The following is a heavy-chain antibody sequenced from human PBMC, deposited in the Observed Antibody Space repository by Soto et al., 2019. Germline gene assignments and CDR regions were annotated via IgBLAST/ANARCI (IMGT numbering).Heavy chain of an antibody. D-gene: IGHD2-2*01. J-gene: IGHJ4*02. CDR1: GYTFTSYD. V-gene: IGHV1-8*01. CDR2: MNPNSGNT. Sequence: ASVKVSCKASGYTFTSYDINWVRQATGQGLEWMGWMNPNSGNTGYAQKFQGRVTMTRNTSISTAYMELSSLRSEDTAVYYCAKGEERVAMPSGYWGQGTLVTVSS. CDR3: AKGEERVAMPSGY.